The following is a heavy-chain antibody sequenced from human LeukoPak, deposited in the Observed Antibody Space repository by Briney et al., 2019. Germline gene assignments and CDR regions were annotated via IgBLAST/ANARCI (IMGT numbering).Heavy chain of an antibody. V-gene: IGHV4-39*01. D-gene: IGHD3-10*01. CDR1: GGSISSSSYS. CDR3: ASPRALWFGER. J-gene: IGHJ4*02. Sequence: SETLSLTCTVSGGSISSSSYSWGWIRQPPGKGLEWIGSIYYSGSTYYNPSLKSRVTISVDTSKNQFSLKLSSVTAADTAVYYCASPRALWFGERWGQGTLVTVSS. CDR2: IYYSGST.